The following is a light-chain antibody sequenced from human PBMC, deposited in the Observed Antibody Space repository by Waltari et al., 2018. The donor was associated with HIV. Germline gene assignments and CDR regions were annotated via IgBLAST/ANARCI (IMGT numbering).Light chain of an antibody. CDR3: QHYYTYPMI. V-gene: IGKV1-8*01. CDR2: DAS. CDR1: HDISSY. J-gene: IGKJ3*01. Sequence: AIRLTQSPSPFSASTGDRVNFTCRASHDISSYLAWYQQKPGKAPKVLIHDASTLQSGVPSRFSDSGSGTDFTLTISCLQSEDFATYYCQHYYTYPMIFGPGTKVDIK.